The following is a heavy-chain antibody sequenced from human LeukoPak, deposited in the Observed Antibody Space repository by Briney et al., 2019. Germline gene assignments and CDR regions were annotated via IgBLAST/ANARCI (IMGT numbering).Heavy chain of an antibody. CDR3: ARARRDCSSTSCYAYYYYGMDV. Sequence: SETLSLTCTVSGGSISSYYWSWIRQPPGKGLEWIGCIYYSGSTNYNPSLKSRVTISVDTSKNQFSLKLSSVTAADTAVYYCARARRDCSSTSCYAYYYYGMDVWGQGTTVTVSS. CDR2: IYYSGST. CDR1: GGSISSYY. J-gene: IGHJ6*02. V-gene: IGHV4-59*01. D-gene: IGHD2-2*01.